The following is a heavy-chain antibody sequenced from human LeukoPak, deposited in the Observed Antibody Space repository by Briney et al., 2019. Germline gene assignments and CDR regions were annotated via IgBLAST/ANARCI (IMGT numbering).Heavy chain of an antibody. Sequence: GESLKISCKGSGYSFIKYWIGWVRQVPGKGLEWMGIIYPGDSDTRYSLSFQGQVTISADKSISTAYLQWSSLKASDTAMYYCARRIRRGYSYGLDYWGQGTLVTVSS. CDR3: ARRIRRGYSYGLDY. CDR1: GYSFIKYW. V-gene: IGHV5-51*01. J-gene: IGHJ4*02. CDR2: IYPGDSDT. D-gene: IGHD5-18*01.